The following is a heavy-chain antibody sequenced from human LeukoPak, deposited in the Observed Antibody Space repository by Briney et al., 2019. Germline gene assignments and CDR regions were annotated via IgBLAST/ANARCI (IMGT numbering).Heavy chain of an antibody. D-gene: IGHD6-19*01. J-gene: IGHJ1*01. CDR2: IYYSGST. Sequence: SQTLSLTCTVSGGSISSGGYYWSWIRQPPGKGLEWIGYIYYSGSTNYNPSLKSRVTISVDTSKNQFSLKLSSVTAADTAVYYCAGLIAVADAEYFQHWGQGTLVTVSS. CDR3: AGLIAVADAEYFQH. CDR1: GGSISSGGYY. V-gene: IGHV4-61*08.